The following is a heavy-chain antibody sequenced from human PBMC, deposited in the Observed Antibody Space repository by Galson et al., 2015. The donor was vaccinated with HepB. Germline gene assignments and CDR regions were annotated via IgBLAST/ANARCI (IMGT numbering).Heavy chain of an antibody. J-gene: IGHJ4*02. D-gene: IGHD4-23*01. CDR3: AKDHGVDYDRRWYGLFDY. V-gene: IGHV3-23*01. CDR1: GFTFSTFP. Sequence: SLRLSCAASGFTFSTFPMSWVRQAPGKGPEWVSTITNSADRTYYVDSVKGRFTISRDNSKNTLYLQMNSLRAEDTAIYYCAKDHGVDYDRRWYGLFDYWGQGTLVTVSS. CDR2: ITNSADRT.